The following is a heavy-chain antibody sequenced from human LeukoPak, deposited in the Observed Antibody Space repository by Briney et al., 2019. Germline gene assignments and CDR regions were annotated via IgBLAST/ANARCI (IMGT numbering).Heavy chain of an antibody. D-gene: IGHD6-13*01. CDR2: IYTSGST. CDR1: GGSISSYY. CDR3: ARDKGSSWYNWFDP. J-gene: IGHJ5*02. Sequence: SETLSLTYTVSGGSISSYYWSWIRQPAGKGLEWIGRIYTSGSTNYNPSLKSRVTMSVDTSKNQFSLKLSSVTAADTAVYYCARDKGSSWYNWFDPWGQGTLVTVSS. V-gene: IGHV4-4*07.